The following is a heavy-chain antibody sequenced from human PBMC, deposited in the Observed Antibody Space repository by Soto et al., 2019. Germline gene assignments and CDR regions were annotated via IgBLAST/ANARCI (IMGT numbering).Heavy chain of an antibody. V-gene: IGHV1-69*13. D-gene: IGHD1-26*01. CDR1: GGTFSSYG. J-gene: IGHJ4*02. Sequence: GASVKVSCKAAGGTFSSYGISWVRQAPGQGLEWMGGIIPMFDTATHTQNFQGRLTITADESTSTAYMELSSLRSEDTAVYFCARSVGVTTLSYLDYWGQGTLVTSPQ. CDR2: IIPMFDTA. CDR3: ARSVGVTTLSYLDY.